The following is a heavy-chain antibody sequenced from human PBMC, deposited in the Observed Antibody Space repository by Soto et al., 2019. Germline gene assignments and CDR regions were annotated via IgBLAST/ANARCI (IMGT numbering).Heavy chain of an antibody. V-gene: IGHV3-48*01. Sequence: EVQLVESGGGLVQPGGSLRLSCAASGFTFSSYSMNWVRQAPGKGLEWVSYISSSSSTIYYADSVKGRFTISRDNAKNSLYLQMNSLRAEDTAVYYCAREDNWNYLIDYMDVWGKGTTVTVSS. CDR2: ISSSSSTI. J-gene: IGHJ6*03. D-gene: IGHD1-7*01. CDR1: GFTFSSYS. CDR3: AREDNWNYLIDYMDV.